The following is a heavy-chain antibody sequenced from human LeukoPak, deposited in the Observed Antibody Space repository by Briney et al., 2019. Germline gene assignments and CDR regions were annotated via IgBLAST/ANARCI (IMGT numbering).Heavy chain of an antibody. CDR1: GFTFSSYG. J-gene: IGHJ4*02. V-gene: IGHV3-23*01. CDR2: INGRGGST. CDR3: ARVGEDTAMAHDY. Sequence: GGSLRLSCAASGFTFSSYGMSWVRQAPGKGLDWVSGINGRGGSTYYADSVKGRFTISRDNSKNTLYLQMNSLRAEDTAVYYCARVGEDTAMAHDYWGQGTLVTVSS. D-gene: IGHD5-18*01.